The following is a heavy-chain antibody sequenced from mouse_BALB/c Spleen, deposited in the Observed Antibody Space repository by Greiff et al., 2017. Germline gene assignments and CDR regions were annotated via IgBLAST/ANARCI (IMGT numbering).Heavy chain of an antibody. CDR2: IRLKSNNYAT. D-gene: IGHD1-1*01. CDR1: GFTFSNYW. CDR3: TRIGSSYDWYFDV. Sequence: EVKLMESGGGLVQPGGSMKLSCVASGFTFSNYWMNWVRQSPEKGLEWVAEIRLKSNNYATHYAESVKGRFTISRDDSKSSVYLQMNNLRAEDTGIYYCTRIGSSYDWYFDVWGAGTTVTVSS. J-gene: IGHJ1*01. V-gene: IGHV6-6*02.